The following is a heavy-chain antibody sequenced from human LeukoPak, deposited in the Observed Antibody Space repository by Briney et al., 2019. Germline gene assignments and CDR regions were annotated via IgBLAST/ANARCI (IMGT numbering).Heavy chain of an antibody. CDR2: ISYDGSKN. D-gene: IGHD6-13*01. CDR3: AKSISAAGDF. J-gene: IGHJ4*02. Sequence: HPGGSLRLSCAASGFDFNSSGMHWVRQAPGKGLEWVAVISYDGSKNFYADSVKGRFTISRHNSKNTLFLQLNSLKLEDTAVYYCAKSISAAGDFWGQGSLVTVSS. V-gene: IGHV3-30*18. CDR1: GFDFNSSG.